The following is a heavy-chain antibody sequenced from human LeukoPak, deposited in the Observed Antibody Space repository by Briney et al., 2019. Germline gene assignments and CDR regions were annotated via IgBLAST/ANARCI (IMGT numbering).Heavy chain of an antibody. CDR3: VRGQTIDY. Sequence: GGSLRLSCTASGFTFSDYWMYWVRQAPGKGLVWVSRIKSDGTGILYEDFAEGRFTISRDNAKNALYLQMTSLREEDTAVYYCVRGQTIDYWGQGILVTDSS. CDR1: GFTFSDYW. D-gene: IGHD3-10*01. V-gene: IGHV3-74*03. J-gene: IGHJ4*02. CDR2: IKSDGTGI.